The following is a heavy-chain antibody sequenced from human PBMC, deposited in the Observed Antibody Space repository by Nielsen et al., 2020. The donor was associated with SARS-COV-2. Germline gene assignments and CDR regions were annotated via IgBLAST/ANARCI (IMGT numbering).Heavy chain of an antibody. CDR2: ISHDGSKT. CDR3: AKSDGYSSGWYGGFDP. V-gene: IGHV3-30-3*02. D-gene: IGHD6-19*01. J-gene: IGHJ5*02. Sequence: GGSLRLSCSTSGFIFRNHAMHWVRQAPGKGLEWVAAISHDGSKTYYVDSVKGRFIISRDNSKNTLNLQMNSLRAEDTAVYYCAKSDGYSSGWYGGFDPWGQGTLVTVSS. CDR1: GFIFRNHA.